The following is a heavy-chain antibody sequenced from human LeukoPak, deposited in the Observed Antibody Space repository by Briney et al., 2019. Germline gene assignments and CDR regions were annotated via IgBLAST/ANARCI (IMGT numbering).Heavy chain of an antibody. Sequence: GASVKVSCKASGGTFSSYAISWVRQVPGQGLEWMGGIIPIFGTANYAQKFQGRVTITADKSTSTAYMELRSLRSDDTAVYYCARDLSVGQWLVPGYWGQGTLVTVSS. CDR3: ARDLSVGQWLVPGY. CDR1: GGTFSSYA. J-gene: IGHJ4*02. CDR2: IIPIFGTA. D-gene: IGHD6-19*01. V-gene: IGHV1-69*06.